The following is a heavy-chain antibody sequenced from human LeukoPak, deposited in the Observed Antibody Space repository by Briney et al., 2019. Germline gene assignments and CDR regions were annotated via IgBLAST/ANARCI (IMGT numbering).Heavy chain of an antibody. D-gene: IGHD3-10*02. V-gene: IGHV4-34*01. CDR2: INHSGST. CDR3: ARESYYYVSGVSPSGEGVFDM. Sequence: GAPSLTCAVYGGSFSGYYWSWIRQPPGKGLEWIGEINHSGSTNYNPSLKSRVTLSVDTSKKQFSLKLSSMTAADAAVYYCARESYYYVSGVSPSGEGVFDMWGQGTMVTVSS. J-gene: IGHJ3*02. CDR1: GGSFSGYY.